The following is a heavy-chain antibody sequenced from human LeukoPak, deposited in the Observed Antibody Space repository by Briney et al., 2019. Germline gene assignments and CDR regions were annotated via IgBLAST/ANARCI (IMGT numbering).Heavy chain of an antibody. D-gene: IGHD3-22*01. Sequence: SETLSLTCTVSGASISTGSYHWGWIRQPPGKGLEWIGSISNSGTTYYNPSLKSRVTISVDTSKNQFSLKLSSVTAADTAVYYCARRGYYYDSSGYYTLWGQGTLVTVSS. CDR2: ISNSGTT. V-gene: IGHV4-39*01. CDR3: ARRGYYYDSSGYYTL. CDR1: GASISTGSYH. J-gene: IGHJ4*02.